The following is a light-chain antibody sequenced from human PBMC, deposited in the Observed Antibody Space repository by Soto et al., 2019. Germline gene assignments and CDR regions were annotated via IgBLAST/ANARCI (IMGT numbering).Light chain of an antibody. CDR2: EVS. J-gene: IGLJ3*02. Sequence: ALTQPASVSGSPGQSITISCTGTSSDIGGYKYVSWYQQHPGKAPKLIIFEVSNRPSGVSDRFSGSNSGNTASLTISGLQAEDEADYYCTSYSRYSVLVFGGGTKVTVL. CDR1: SSDIGGYKY. CDR3: TSYSRYSVLV. V-gene: IGLV2-14*01.